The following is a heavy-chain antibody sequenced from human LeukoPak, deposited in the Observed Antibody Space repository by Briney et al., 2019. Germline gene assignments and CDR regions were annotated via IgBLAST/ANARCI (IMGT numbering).Heavy chain of an antibody. Sequence: GGSLRLSCAASGFTFSIYAMSWVRQAPGKGLEWVSLFSGSGERTYYADSVKGRFTISRDNSKDTLYLQTNSLRAEDTAVYYCARDRSNNDYWGQGTLVTVSS. CDR3: ARDRSNNDY. CDR2: FSGSGERT. J-gene: IGHJ4*02. V-gene: IGHV3-23*01. D-gene: IGHD1/OR15-1a*01. CDR1: GFTFSIYA.